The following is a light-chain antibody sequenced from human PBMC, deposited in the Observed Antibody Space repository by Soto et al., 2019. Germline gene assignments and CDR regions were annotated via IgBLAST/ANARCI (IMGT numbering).Light chain of an antibody. CDR1: QSVRSNF. Sequence: EIVLSPSPGTLSLSPGERGTLAGGASQSVRSNFLAWYQQKLGQAPRLLVYGASSRATGIPDRFSGTGSETDFTLTINRLEPEDFAVYYCQQYENSPITFGQGTRLEIK. CDR3: QQYENSPIT. CDR2: GAS. J-gene: IGKJ5*01. V-gene: IGKV3-20*01.